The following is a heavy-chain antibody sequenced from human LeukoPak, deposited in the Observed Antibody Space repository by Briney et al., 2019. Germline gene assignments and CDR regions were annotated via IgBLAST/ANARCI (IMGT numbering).Heavy chain of an antibody. J-gene: IGHJ6*02. D-gene: IGHD3-10*01. Sequence: ASVKVSCKASGYTFTGYHVHWVRQAPGQGLEWVGRINPNSGVTNYAQKFQGRVTMTRHTSIITAHMELSRLRSDDTAVYYCARDRSGILGYYYNGMDVWGQGTTVTVSS. CDR3: ARDRSGILGYYYNGMDV. CDR1: GYTFTGYH. V-gene: IGHV1-2*06. CDR2: INPNSGVT.